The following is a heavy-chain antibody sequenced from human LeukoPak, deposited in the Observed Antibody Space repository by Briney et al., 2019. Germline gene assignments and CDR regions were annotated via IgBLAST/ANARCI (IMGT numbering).Heavy chain of an antibody. J-gene: IGHJ4*02. Sequence: PSETLSLTCTVSGGSISSYYWSWIRQPPGKGLEWIGYIYYSGSTNYNPSLKSRVTISVDTSKSQFSLKLSSVTAADTAVYYCARSPYSSGWLEYWGQGTLVTVSS. CDR1: GGSISSYY. CDR3: ARSPYSSGWLEY. D-gene: IGHD6-19*01. V-gene: IGHV4-59*01. CDR2: IYYSGST.